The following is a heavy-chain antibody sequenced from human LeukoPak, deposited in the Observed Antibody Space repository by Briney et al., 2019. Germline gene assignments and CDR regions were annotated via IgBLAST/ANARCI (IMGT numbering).Heavy chain of an antibody. V-gene: IGHV3-21*01. CDR1: GFTFSSYS. D-gene: IGHD3-22*01. Sequence: GGSLRLSCAASGFTFSSYSMNWVRQAPGKGLEWVSSISSSSSYIYYADSVKGRFTISRDNSKNTLYLQMNSLRAEDTAVYYCARDPIWGYDSSGYYLDYWGQGTLVTVSS. CDR2: ISSSSSYI. J-gene: IGHJ4*02. CDR3: ARDPIWGYDSSGYYLDY.